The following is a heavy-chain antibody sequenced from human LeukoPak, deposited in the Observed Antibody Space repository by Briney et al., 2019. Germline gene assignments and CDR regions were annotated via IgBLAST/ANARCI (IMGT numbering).Heavy chain of an antibody. J-gene: IGHJ6*02. V-gene: IGHV4-39*01. CDR3: ARQGGRWELLVRTRDFYGEPGDYYYYGMDV. D-gene: IGHD1-26*01. CDR2: IYYSGST. CDR1: GGSISSSSYY. Sequence: SETLSLTCTVSGGSISSSSYYWGWIRQPPGKGLEWIGSIYYSGSTYYNPSLKSRVTISVDTSKNQFSLKLSSVTAADTAVYYCARQGGRWELLVRTRDFYGEPGDYYYYGMDVWGQGTTVTVSS.